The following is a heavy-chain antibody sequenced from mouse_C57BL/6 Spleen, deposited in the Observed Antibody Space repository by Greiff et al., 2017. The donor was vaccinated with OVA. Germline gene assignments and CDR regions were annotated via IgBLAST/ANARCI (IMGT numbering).Heavy chain of an antibody. Sequence: EVKLMESGPGLVKPSQSLSLTCSVTGYSITSGYYWNWIRQFPGNKLEWMGYISYDGSNNYNPSLKNRISITRDTSKNQFFLKLNSVTTEDTATYYCARDYYGSRGDYWGQGTTLTVSS. CDR1: GYSITSGYY. J-gene: IGHJ2*01. V-gene: IGHV3-6*01. CDR3: ARDYYGSRGDY. D-gene: IGHD1-1*01. CDR2: ISYDGSN.